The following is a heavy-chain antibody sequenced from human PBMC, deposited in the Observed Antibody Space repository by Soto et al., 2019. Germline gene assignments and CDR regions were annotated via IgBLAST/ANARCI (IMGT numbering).Heavy chain of an antibody. V-gene: IGHV4-59*01. CDR2: IHYSGST. Sequence: QVQLQESGPGLVKPSETLSLTCTVSGGSISSYYWSWIRQPPGKGLEWIGYIHYSGSTNCNPSLKSRVTISVDTSKHQLSLKLSSVTAADTAVYYCARDTGDRYFDYWGQGTLVTVSS. CDR1: GGSISSYY. J-gene: IGHJ4*02. D-gene: IGHD2-21*01. CDR3: ARDTGDRYFDY.